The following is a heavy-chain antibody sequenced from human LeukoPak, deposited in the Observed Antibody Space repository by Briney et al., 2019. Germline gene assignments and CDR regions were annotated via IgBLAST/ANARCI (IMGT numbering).Heavy chain of an antibody. CDR2: IYHSGST. D-gene: IGHD2-2*03. Sequence: SETLSLTCAVSGYSISSGYYWGWIRQPPGKGLEWIGSIYHSGSTYYNPSLKSRVTISVDTSKNQFSLKLSSVTAAHTAVYYCASGAELGYCSSTSCFDAFDIWGQGTMVTVSS. J-gene: IGHJ3*02. CDR3: ASGAELGYCSSTSCFDAFDI. CDR1: GYSISSGYY. V-gene: IGHV4-38-2*01.